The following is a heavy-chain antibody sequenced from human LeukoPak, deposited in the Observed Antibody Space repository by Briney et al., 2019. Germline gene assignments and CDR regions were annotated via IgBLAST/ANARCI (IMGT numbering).Heavy chain of an antibody. Sequence: PGGSLRLSCAASGFTFSSYAMSWVRQAPGKGLEWVSAISGSGGSTYYADSVKGRFTISRDNSKNTLYLQMNSLRAEDTAVYCCAKVICPHYDFWSGYLFWGQGTLVTVSS. CDR1: GFTFSSYA. J-gene: IGHJ4*02. D-gene: IGHD3-3*01. CDR3: AKVICPHYDFWSGYLF. V-gene: IGHV3-23*01. CDR2: ISGSGGST.